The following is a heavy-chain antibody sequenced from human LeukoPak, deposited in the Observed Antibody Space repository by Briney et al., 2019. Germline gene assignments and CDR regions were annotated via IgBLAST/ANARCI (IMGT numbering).Heavy chain of an antibody. V-gene: IGHV3-30-3*01. D-gene: IGHD3-10*01. J-gene: IGHJ5*02. CDR1: GFTFSSYW. Sequence: PGGSLRLSCAASGFTFSSYWMHWVRQAPGKGLEWVAVISYDGSNKYYADSVKGRFTISRDNSKNTLYLQMNSLRAEDTAVYYCARAGFRGVIYGEYNWFDPWGQGTLVTVSS. CDR3: ARAGFRGVIYGEYNWFDP. CDR2: ISYDGSNK.